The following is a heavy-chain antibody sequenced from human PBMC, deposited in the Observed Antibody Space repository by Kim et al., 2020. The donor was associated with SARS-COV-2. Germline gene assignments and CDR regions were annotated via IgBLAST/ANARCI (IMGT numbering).Heavy chain of an antibody. CDR3: TALGTVRVPGYL. CDR1: GFSLRNNW. Sequence: GGSLRLSCAASGFSLRNNWMSWVRQAPGKGLEWVSIIKGGGSADHSVDSVERCSTMCSNSKNNPQFLQISSRTADNTAFYYCTALGTVRVPGYLWG. D-gene: IGHD5-12*01. CDR2: IKGGGSAD. V-gene: IGHV3-7*01. J-gene: IGHJ6*01.